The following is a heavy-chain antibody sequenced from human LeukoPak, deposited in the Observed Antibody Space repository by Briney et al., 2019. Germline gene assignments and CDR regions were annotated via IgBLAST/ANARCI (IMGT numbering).Heavy chain of an antibody. CDR1: GYTFTGYY. CDR3: ARARTYYYDREGIDY. Sequence: GASVKVSCKASGYTFTGYYIHWVRQAPGQGLEWMGRINPNSGGTNYAQKFQGRVTMTRDTSISTAYMELSRLSSDDTAVYYCARARTYYYDREGIDYWGQGTLVTVSS. V-gene: IGHV1-2*06. D-gene: IGHD3-22*01. CDR2: INPNSGGT. J-gene: IGHJ4*02.